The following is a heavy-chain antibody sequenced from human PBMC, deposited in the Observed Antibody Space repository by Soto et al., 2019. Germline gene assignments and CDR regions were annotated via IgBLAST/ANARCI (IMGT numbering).Heavy chain of an antibody. V-gene: IGHV4-31*03. CDR2: IFYSGST. J-gene: IGHJ4*02. CDR1: GGSICSGYYY. Sequence: PSETLSLTCTVSGGSICSGYYYWSWIRQHPGKGLEWIGYIFYSGSTYYNPSLKSRVTISADTSKNQFSLKLTSVTAADTAVYYCARGRADSSGYYYANDYWGQGTPVTVS. CDR3: ARGRADSSGYYYANDY. D-gene: IGHD3-22*01.